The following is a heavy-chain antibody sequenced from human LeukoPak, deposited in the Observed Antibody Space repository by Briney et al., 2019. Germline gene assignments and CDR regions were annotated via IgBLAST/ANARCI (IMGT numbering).Heavy chain of an antibody. J-gene: IGHJ4*02. CDR2: ISYDGSNK. CDR3: AKDFRQDSSDYYFDY. Sequence: GGSMRLSCADSGLTFSSYGMHWVRQAPGKGPEWVAVISYDGSNKYYADSVKGRFTISRDNSKNTLYLQMNSLRAEDTAVYFCAKDFRQDSSDYYFDYWGQGTLVTVSS. V-gene: IGHV3-30*18. D-gene: IGHD3-22*01. CDR1: GLTFSSYG.